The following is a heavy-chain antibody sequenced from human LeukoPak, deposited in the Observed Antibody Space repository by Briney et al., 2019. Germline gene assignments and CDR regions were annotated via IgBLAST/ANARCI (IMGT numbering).Heavy chain of an antibody. J-gene: IGHJ4*02. CDR1: GYTFSDYA. CDR3: ARGSTSDWPLDH. CDR2: IDAGNGDT. Sequence: ASVKVSCKASGYTFSDYAVHWVRQAPGQRVEWMGWIDAGNGDTRYSQKFQGRVTITRDTSASTAYIELRSLRSEDTAMYYCARGSTSDWPLDHWGQETLVTISS. D-gene: IGHD2-2*01. V-gene: IGHV1-3*01.